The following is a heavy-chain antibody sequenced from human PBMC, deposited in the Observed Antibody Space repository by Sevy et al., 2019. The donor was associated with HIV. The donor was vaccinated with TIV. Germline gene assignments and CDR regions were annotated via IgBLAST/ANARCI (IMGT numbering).Heavy chain of an antibody. D-gene: IGHD3-3*01. Sequence: ASVKVSCKASGGTFSSYAISWVRQAPGQGLEWMGGMIPIFGTANYAQKFQGRVTITADESTSTAYMELSSLRSEDTAVYYCARESIFGVVPLSYYYYGMDVWGQGTTVTVSS. CDR1: GGTFSSYA. J-gene: IGHJ6*02. V-gene: IGHV1-69*13. CDR3: ARESIFGVVPLSYYYYGMDV. CDR2: MIPIFGTA.